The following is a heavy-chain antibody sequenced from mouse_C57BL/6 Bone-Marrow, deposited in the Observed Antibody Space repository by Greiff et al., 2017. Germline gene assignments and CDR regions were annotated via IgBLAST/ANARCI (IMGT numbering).Heavy chain of an antibody. J-gene: IGHJ3*01. CDR2: IYPRDGST. CDR1: GYTFTSYD. V-gene: IGHV1-85*01. CDR3: VPYDYDPFAY. Sequence: QVQLQQSGPELVKPGASVKLSCKASGYTFTSYDINWVKQRPGQGLEWIGWIYPRDGSTKYNEKFKGKATLTVDTSSRTAYMELRSLTSEDSAVYFCVPYDYDPFAYWGQGTLVTVSA. D-gene: IGHD2-4*01.